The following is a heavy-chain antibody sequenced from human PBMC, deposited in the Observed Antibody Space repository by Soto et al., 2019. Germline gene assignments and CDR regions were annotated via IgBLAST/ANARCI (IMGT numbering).Heavy chain of an antibody. Sequence: VGSLTLSCAASGFTFSSYAMSWVRQAPGEGLEWVSAISGSGGSAYYADSLKGRFTISRDNSKNTLNLHIKSLRVEDSAVYYCAKDRGGFARGWEYYDFWGQGTQVTVS. D-gene: IGHD6-19*01. V-gene: IGHV3-23*01. CDR2: ISGSGGSA. CDR1: GFTFSSYA. J-gene: IGHJ4*02. CDR3: AKDRGGFARGWEYYDF.